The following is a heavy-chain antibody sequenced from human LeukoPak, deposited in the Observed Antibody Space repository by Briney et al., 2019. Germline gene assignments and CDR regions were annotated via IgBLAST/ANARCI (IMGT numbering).Heavy chain of an antibody. CDR2: ISAYNGNT. V-gene: IGHV1-18*01. CDR3: ARDQGVVVVAATPDYYYGMDV. J-gene: IGHJ6*02. CDR1: GYTFTSYG. Sequence: GASVKVSCKASGYTFTSYGISWVRQAPGQGLEWMGWISAYNGNTNYAQKLQGRVTMTTDTSTSTAYMELRSLRSDDTAVYYCARDQGVVVVAATPDYYYGMDVWGQGTTVTVSS. D-gene: IGHD2-15*01.